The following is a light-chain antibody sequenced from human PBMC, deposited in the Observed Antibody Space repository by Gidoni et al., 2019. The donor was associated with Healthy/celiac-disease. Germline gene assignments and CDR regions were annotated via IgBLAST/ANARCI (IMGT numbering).Light chain of an antibody. CDR1: QGISSA. J-gene: IGKJ1*01. Sequence: AIQLTQSPSSLYASVGDRVTITCRASQGISSALAWYQQKPGNATKLLIYDASSLESGVPSRFSGSGSGTDFTLTISSLQPEDFATYYCQQFNSYHQTFGQGTKVEIK. V-gene: IGKV1-13*02. CDR3: QQFNSYHQT. CDR2: DAS.